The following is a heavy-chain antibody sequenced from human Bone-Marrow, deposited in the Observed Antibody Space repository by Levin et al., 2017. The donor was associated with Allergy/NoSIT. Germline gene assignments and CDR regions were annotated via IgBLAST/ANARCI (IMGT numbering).Heavy chain of an antibody. D-gene: IGHD4-17*01. CDR2: IRGSGTSS. V-gene: IGHV3-23*01. J-gene: IGHJ3*02. CDR3: ARDPNGDYLGAFDI. Sequence: SCEVSGITFSKYAMTWVRQAPGKGLEWVSSIRGSGTSSYYGDSVRGRFTISRDNSKNTLYLQMDSLRVDDTGAYYCARDPNGDYLGAFDIWGQGTMVTVSS. CDR1: GITFSKYA.